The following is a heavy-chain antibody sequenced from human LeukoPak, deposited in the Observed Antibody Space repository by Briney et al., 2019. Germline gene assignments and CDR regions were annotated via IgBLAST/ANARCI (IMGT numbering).Heavy chain of an antibody. CDR3: ATDRGWYFDN. CDR1: GFTFSNYG. V-gene: IGHV3-30*03. J-gene: IGHJ4*02. CDR2: ISYDGSHK. Sequence: GGSLRLSCAASGFTFSNYGMHWVRQAPGKGLEWVAVISYDGSHKYYTDSVKGRFTIFRDNSKNTLYVQMNSLRDEDTAVFYCATDRGWYFDNWGQGTLVTVAS. D-gene: IGHD6-19*01.